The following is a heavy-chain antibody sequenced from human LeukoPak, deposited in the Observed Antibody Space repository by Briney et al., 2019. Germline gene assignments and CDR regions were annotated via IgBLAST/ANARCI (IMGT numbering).Heavy chain of an antibody. CDR2: IYYSGST. CDR1: GGSISSYY. CDR3: ARAGSGWYLV. V-gene: IGHV4-59*01. D-gene: IGHD6-19*01. J-gene: IGHJ4*02. Sequence: SETLSLTCTASGGSISSYYWSWIRQPPGKGLEWIGYIYYSGSTNYNPSLKSRVTISVDTSKNQFSLKLSSVTAADTAVYYCARAGSGWYLVWGQGTLVTVSS.